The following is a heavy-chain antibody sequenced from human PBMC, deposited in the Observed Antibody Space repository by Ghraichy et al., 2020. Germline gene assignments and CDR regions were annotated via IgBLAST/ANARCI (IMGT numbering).Heavy chain of an antibody. CDR1: GISISNSFYF. Sequence: SETLSLTCAVSGISISNSFYFWGWVRQSPGKGLEWIGSIYNTGKAYYHPSLKSRVTISVDTSRNQFSLTLTSVTAADTAVYYCVKHLGERSDFWRGSLDWWGQGIRVTISS. CDR2: IYNTGKA. CDR3: VKHLGERSDFWRGSLDW. V-gene: IGHV4-39*01. D-gene: IGHD3-3*01. J-gene: IGHJ4*02.